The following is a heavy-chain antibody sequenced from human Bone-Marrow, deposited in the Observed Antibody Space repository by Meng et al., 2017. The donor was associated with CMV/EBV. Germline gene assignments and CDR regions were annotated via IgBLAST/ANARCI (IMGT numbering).Heavy chain of an antibody. CDR1: GFTFSSYA. V-gene: IGHV3-66*02. CDR3: AKDAANSCSGGSCYRPDLDY. J-gene: IGHJ4*02. D-gene: IGHD2-15*01. Sequence: GESLKISCAASGFTFSSYAMSWVRQAPGKGPEWVSVIYFGGGTYHADSVKGRFTISTDNSKNTLYLQMNNLRPEDTAVYYCAKDAANSCSGGSCYRPDLDYWGQGTLVTVSS. CDR2: IYFGGGT.